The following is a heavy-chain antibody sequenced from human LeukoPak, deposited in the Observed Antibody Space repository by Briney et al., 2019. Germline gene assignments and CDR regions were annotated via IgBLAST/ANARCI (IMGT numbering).Heavy chain of an antibody. CDR3: ARAGGSCYSGCWFDP. CDR2: IYYSGST. J-gene: IGHJ5*02. Sequence: SETLSLTCTVSGGSISSYYWSWIRQPPGKGLEWIGYIYYSGSTNYNPSLKSRVTISVDTSKNQFSQKLSSVTAADTAVYYCARAGGSCYSGCWFDPWGQGTLVTVSS. V-gene: IGHV4-59*01. D-gene: IGHD2-15*01. CDR1: GGSISSYY.